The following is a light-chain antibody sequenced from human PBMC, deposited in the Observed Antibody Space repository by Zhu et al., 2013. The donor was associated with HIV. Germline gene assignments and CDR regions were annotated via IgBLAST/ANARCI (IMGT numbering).Light chain of an antibody. CDR2: KVS. Sequence: DVVMTQSPLSLPVTLGQPASISCRSDESLIFSDGNTYLSWFHQRPGLSPRRLIYKVSNRDSGVPDRFSGSGSGTDFTLRISRVEAEDVGLYYCMQGSWWPFTFGPGTKVEIK. J-gene: IGKJ3*01. V-gene: IGKV2-30*01. CDR3: MQGSWWPFT. CDR1: ESLIFSDGNTY.